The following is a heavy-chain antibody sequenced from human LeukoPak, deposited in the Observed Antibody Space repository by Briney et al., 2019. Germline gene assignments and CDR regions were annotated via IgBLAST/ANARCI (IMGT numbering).Heavy chain of an antibody. Sequence: GGSLRLSCAASGFTFRIYGMNWVRQAPGKGPEWVSYISSGSDTIYYADSAKGRFTMSRDNAKNSLFLQMNSLRAADTAVYYCARATRNGYDYWGQGTLVAVSS. CDR2: ISSGSDTI. V-gene: IGHV3-48*04. D-gene: IGHD5-24*01. J-gene: IGHJ4*02. CDR3: ARATRNGYDY. CDR1: GFTFRIYG.